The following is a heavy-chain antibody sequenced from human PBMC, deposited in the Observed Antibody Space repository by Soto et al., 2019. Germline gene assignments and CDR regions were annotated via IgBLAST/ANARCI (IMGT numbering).Heavy chain of an antibody. D-gene: IGHD3-10*01. CDR1: GFTFSPYA. Sequence: PGGSLRLSCAASGFTFSPYAMSWVRQAPGKGLEWVSAISGSGGSTYYADSVKGRFTISRDNSKNTLYLQMNSLRAEDTAVYYCAKGQWFGDHEIDYWGQGTLVTVSS. J-gene: IGHJ4*02. V-gene: IGHV3-23*01. CDR2: ISGSGGST. CDR3: AKGQWFGDHEIDY.